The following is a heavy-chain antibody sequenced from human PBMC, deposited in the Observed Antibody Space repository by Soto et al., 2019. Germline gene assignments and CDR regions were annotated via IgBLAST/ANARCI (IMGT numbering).Heavy chain of an antibody. V-gene: IGHV3-15*07. Sequence: EVQLVESGGGWVKPGGSLRLSCVASGLSFSKAWMNWVRQAPGKGPESVGRIRSNTDGGKVDYAAPVKGRFTISRDDSKNMLYLQMNSLKTEDTAVYYCTTENPVWFGDLLFTAYGMEVWGQGTTVTVSS. CDR3: TTENPVWFGDLLFTAYGMEV. J-gene: IGHJ6*02. CDR2: IRSNTDGGKV. D-gene: IGHD3-10*01. CDR1: GLSFSKAW.